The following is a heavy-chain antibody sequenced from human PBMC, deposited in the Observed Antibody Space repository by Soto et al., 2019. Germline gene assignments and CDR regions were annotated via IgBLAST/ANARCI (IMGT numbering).Heavy chain of an antibody. CDR2: VSASGST. CDR1: GGSISGFF. CDR3: ARGGSTHYYYGLDV. J-gene: IGHJ6*02. V-gene: IGHV4-4*07. Sequence: SETLSLTCTVSGGSISGFFWTWVRQPPGMPLEGLGHVSASGSTAYNPSLRSRLSLSLDVSKNRFSLELTSVTAADTATYFCARGGSTHYYYGLDVWGQGTTVTV. D-gene: IGHD1-1*01.